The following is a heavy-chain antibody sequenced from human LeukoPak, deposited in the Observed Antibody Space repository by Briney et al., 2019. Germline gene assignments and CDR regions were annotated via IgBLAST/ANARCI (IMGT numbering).Heavy chain of an antibody. V-gene: IGHV3-74*01. CDR1: GLSFSSFA. D-gene: IGHD5-24*01. CDR3: ARDFTEMATFDY. CDR2: INSDGSST. J-gene: IGHJ4*02. Sequence: GGSLRLSCAASGLSFSSFAMSWVRQGPGKGLVWVSRINSDGSSTSYADSVKGRFTISRDSAKNTLYLQMNSLRAEDTAVYYCARDFTEMATFDYWGQGTLVTVSS.